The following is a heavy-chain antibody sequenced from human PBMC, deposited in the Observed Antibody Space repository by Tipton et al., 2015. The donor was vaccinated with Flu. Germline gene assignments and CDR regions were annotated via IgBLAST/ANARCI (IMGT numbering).Heavy chain of an antibody. CDR1: GASFSSIGHY. CDR2: INHSGTT. CDR3: ASKVANWGLWEPLDY. Sequence: TLSLTCSVSGASFSSIGHYWGWIRQPPGKGLEWVGEINHSGTTNYNPSLTSRVTISADTSKKQFSLRLTSVTAADTAVYYCASKVANWGLWEPLDYWGHGTLVTVSS. J-gene: IGHJ4*01. D-gene: IGHD7-27*01. V-gene: IGHV4-39*07.